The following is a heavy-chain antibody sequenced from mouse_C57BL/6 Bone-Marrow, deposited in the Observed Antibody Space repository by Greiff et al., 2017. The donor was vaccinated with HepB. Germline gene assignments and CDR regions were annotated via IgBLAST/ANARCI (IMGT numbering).Heavy chain of an antibody. V-gene: IGHV1-82*01. J-gene: IGHJ2*01. D-gene: IGHD1-1*01. CDR1: GYAFSSSW. Sequence: QVQLKQSGPELVKPGASVKISCKASGYAFSSSWMNWVKQRPGKGLEWIGRIYPGDGDTNYNGKFKGKATLTADKSSSTAYMQLSSLTSEDSAVYFCARGITTVVAYYFDYWGQGTTLTVSS. CDR2: IYPGDGDT. CDR3: ARGITTVVAYYFDY.